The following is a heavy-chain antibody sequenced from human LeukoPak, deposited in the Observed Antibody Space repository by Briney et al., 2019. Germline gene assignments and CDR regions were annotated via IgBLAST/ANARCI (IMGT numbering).Heavy chain of an antibody. J-gene: IGHJ4*02. D-gene: IGHD4-17*01. V-gene: IGHV3-64*01. Sequence: GGSLRLSCAAAGFTFSSYAMHWVRQAPGKGLDYVSAISSNGGSTYYANSVKGRFTISRDNSKNTLYLQMGSLRAEDMAVYYCARGHGDYAFDYWGQGTLVTVSS. CDR1: GFTFSSYA. CDR2: ISSNGGST. CDR3: ARGHGDYAFDY.